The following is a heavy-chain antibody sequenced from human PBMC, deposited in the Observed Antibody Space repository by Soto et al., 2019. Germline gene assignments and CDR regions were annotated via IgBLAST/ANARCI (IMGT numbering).Heavy chain of an antibody. Sequence: ASVKVSCKASGYTFTSYGISWVRQAPGQGLEWMGWISAYNGNTNYAQKLQGRVTMTTDTSTSTAYMELRSLRSDDTAVYYCARDYYYDRSGYYYGDDPVSDDWGQGTLVTV. J-gene: IGHJ4*02. CDR1: GYTFTSYG. CDR2: ISAYNGNT. D-gene: IGHD3-22*01. CDR3: ARDYYYDRSGYYYGDDPVSDD. V-gene: IGHV1-18*01.